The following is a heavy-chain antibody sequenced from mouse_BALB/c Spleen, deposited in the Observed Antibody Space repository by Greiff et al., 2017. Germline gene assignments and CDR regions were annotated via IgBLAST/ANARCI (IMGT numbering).Heavy chain of an antibody. V-gene: IGHV8-12*01. CDR1: GFSLSTSGMG. D-gene: IGHD1-1*01. J-gene: IGHJ1*01. CDR2: IYWDDDK. CDR3: ARRGGYYGSRDWYFDV. Sequence: VKLVESGPGILQPSQTLSLTCSFSGFSLSTSGMGVSWIRQPSGKGLEWLAHIYWDDDKLYNPSLKSRLTISKDTSSNQVFLKITSVDTADTATYYCARRGGYYGSRDWYFDVWGAGTTVTVSS.